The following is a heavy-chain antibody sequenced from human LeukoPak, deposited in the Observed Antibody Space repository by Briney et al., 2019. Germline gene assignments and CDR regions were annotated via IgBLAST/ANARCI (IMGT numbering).Heavy chain of an antibody. J-gene: IGHJ4*02. CDR2: ISGSDAGT. D-gene: IGHD3-10*01. Sequence: GGSLRLSCAASGFTFNNYAMSWVRQAPGKGLEWVSAISGSDAGTYYADSVKGRFTISRDNSKNTLYLQMNSLRAEDTAVYYCASPYYYASGSFDVWGQGTLVTVSS. CDR3: ASPYYYASGSFDV. CDR1: GFTFNNYA. V-gene: IGHV3-23*01.